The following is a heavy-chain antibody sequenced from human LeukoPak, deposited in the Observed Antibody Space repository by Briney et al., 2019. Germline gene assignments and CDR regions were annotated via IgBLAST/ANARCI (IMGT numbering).Heavy chain of an antibody. CDR3: ARGRRAVAGRRFDY. V-gene: IGHV1-8*01. CDR1: GYTFTSYD. J-gene: IGHJ4*02. D-gene: IGHD6-19*01. CDR2: MNPNSGNT. Sequence: GASVKVSCKASGYTFTSYDINWVLQATGQGLEWMGWMNPNSGNTGYAQKLQGRVTMTRNTSISTAYMELSSLRSEDTAVYYCARGRRAVAGRRFDYWGQGTLVTVSS.